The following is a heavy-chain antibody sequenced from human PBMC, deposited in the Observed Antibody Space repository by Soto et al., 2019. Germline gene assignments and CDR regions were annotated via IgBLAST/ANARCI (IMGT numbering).Heavy chain of an antibody. V-gene: IGHV1-69*13. CDR2: IIPIFGTA. D-gene: IGHD2-15*01. J-gene: IGHJ6*02. CDR1: GGTFSSYA. CDR3: ARAPGYCSGGSCYSNHYYYYGMDV. Sequence: SVKVSCKASGGTFSSYAITWVRQAPGQGLEWMGGIIPIFGTANYAQKFQGRVTITADESTSTAYMELSSLRSEDTAVYYCARAPGYCSGGSCYSNHYYYYGMDVWGQGTTVTVSS.